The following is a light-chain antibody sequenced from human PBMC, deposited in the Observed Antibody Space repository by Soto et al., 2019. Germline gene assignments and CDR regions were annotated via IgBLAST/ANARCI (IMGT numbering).Light chain of an antibody. Sequence: EVVLTQSPATLSLSPGERASLSCRASQCLSSYLAWYQHIPGQPPRLLIYDSTNRAAGIPARFSGSRSGTDFTLTISSVEPEDFAMYYCHQRNQFGQGTRLEIK. CDR3: HQRNQ. CDR2: DST. J-gene: IGKJ5*01. V-gene: IGKV3-11*01. CDR1: QCLSSY.